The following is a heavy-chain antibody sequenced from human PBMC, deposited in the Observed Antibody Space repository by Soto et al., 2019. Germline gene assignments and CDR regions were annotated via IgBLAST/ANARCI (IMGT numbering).Heavy chain of an antibody. Sequence: GGSLRLSCAASGFTFSNAWMNWVRQAPGKGLEWVGRIKSKTDGGTADYAAPVKGRFTISRDDSKNTLYLQMNSLKTEDTAVYYCTPIAVAGYYYFDYWGQGTLVTVSS. CDR2: IKSKTDGGTA. CDR3: TPIAVAGYYYFDY. V-gene: IGHV3-15*07. J-gene: IGHJ4*02. CDR1: GFTFSNAW. D-gene: IGHD6-19*01.